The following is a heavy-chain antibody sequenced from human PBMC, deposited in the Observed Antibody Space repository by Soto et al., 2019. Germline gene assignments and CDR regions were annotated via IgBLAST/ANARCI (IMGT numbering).Heavy chain of an antibody. CDR2: ISSSSSYI. V-gene: IGHV3-21*01. CDR1: GFTFSSYS. CDR3: AGPYYYDSSGYYYDY. Sequence: GGSLRLSCAASGFTFSSYSLNWVRQAPGKGLEWVSSISSSSSYIYYADSVKGRFTISRDNAQNSLYLQMNSLRAEDTAVYYCAGPYYYDSSGYYYDYWGLGTLVTVSS. D-gene: IGHD3-22*01. J-gene: IGHJ4*02.